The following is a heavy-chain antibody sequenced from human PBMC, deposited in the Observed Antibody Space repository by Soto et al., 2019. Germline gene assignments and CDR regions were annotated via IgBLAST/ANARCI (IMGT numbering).Heavy chain of an antibody. CDR3: AKDRPRRTSGYFY. V-gene: IGHV3-23*01. Sequence: GGPLRLSCTASGLTFNKYPMTWVRQAPGKGLEWVSLIGAGGTTTYYADSVKGRFNISRDNSKNTVSLHMNSLRAEDTALYYCAKDRPRRTSGYFYWGQGTAVTV. CDR2: IGAGGTTT. D-gene: IGHD5-18*01. CDR1: GLTFNKYP. J-gene: IGHJ4*02.